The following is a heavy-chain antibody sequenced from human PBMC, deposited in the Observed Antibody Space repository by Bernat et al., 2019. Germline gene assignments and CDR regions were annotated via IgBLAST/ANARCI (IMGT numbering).Heavy chain of an antibody. CDR3: ARYLDWSPTGYYFDY. CDR1: GCTVRGYA. D-gene: IGHD3-9*01. Sequence: LGGGGGGVEGGGCVGLACGASGCTVRGYAMSWVRRAPGKGLEWVSAISGSGGSKYYADSVKGRFTISRDNSKNTLYLQMNSLRAEDTAVYYCARYLDWSPTGYYFDYWGQGTLVTVSS. CDR2: ISGSGGSK. J-gene: IGHJ4*02. V-gene: IGHV3-23*01.